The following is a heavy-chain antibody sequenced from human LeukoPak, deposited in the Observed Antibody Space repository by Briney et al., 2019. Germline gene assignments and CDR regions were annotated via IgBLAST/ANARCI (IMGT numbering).Heavy chain of an antibody. CDR1: AFTMSSDA. CDR3: AKPQNPYTYYYDSSGYYFDY. J-gene: IGHJ4*02. V-gene: IGHV3-23*01. CDR2: ISGSGGST. Sequence: GTSLRLARAASAFTMSSDAMSGVREAPGKRLEWVSAISGSGGSTNYADSVKGRFTISRDNSKNTLYLQMNSLRAEDTAVYYCAKPQNPYTYYYDSSGYYFDYWGQGTLVTVSS. D-gene: IGHD3-22*01.